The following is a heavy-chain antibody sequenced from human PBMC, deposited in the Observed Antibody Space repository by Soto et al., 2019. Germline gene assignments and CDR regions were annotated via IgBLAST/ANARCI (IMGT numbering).Heavy chain of an antibody. J-gene: IGHJ5*01. D-gene: IGHD7-27*01. CDR2: IYKSATT. CDR3: ARGRYCLTGRCFPNWFDS. CDR1: GDSISNLDYF. V-gene: IGHV4-30-4*01. Sequence: QVQLLESGPGLVKPSQTLSLTCSVSGDSISNLDYFWAWIRQPPGQALEYIGYIYKSATTYYNPSFESRVAISVATSKSQFSLTVTSVTAADTAVYFCARGRYCLTGRCFPNWFDSWGQGALVTVSS.